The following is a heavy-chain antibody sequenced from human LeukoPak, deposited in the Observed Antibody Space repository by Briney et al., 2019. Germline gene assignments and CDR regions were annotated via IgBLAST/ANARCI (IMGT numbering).Heavy chain of an antibody. V-gene: IGHV3-64*01. Sequence: GGSLRLSCAASGFTFSSYAMHWVRQAPGKGLEYVSVISSNGGSTYYANSVKGRFTISRDNSKNTLYLQMGSLRAEDMAVYYCARGYDSSGYYYVGFFDYWGQGILVTVSS. CDR3: ARGYDSSGYYYVGFFDY. CDR2: ISSNGGST. J-gene: IGHJ4*02. D-gene: IGHD3-22*01. CDR1: GFTFSSYA.